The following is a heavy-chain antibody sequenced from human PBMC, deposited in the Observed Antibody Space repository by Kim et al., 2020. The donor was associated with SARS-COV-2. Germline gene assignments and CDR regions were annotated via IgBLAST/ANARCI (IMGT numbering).Heavy chain of an antibody. CDR3: LRGYSYGYDY. CDR2: INHSGST. J-gene: IGHJ4*02. CDR1: GGSFSGYY. Sequence: SETLSLTCAVYGGSFSGYYWSWIRQPPGKGLEWIGEINHSGSTNYNPSLKSRVTISVDTSKNQFSLKLSSVTAADTAVYYCLRGYSYGYDYWGQGTLVTVSS. V-gene: IGHV4-34*01. D-gene: IGHD5-18*01.